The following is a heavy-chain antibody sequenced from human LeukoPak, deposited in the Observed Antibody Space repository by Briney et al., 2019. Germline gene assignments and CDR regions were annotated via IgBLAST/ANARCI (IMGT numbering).Heavy chain of an antibody. Sequence: VASVKVSCKASGYTFTGYYMHWVRQAPGQGLEWMGWINPNSGGTNYAQKFQGRVTMTRDTSISTAYMELSRLRSEDTAVYYCARYCSSTSCTPSYYYGMDVWGQGTTVTVSS. CDR3: ARYCSSTSCTPSYYYGMDV. V-gene: IGHV1-2*02. J-gene: IGHJ6*02. CDR2: INPNSGGT. D-gene: IGHD2-2*01. CDR1: GYTFTGYY.